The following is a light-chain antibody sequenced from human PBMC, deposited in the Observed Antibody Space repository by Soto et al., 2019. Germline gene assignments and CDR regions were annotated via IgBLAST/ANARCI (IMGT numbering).Light chain of an antibody. Sequence: QSALTQPASVSGSPGQSITISCTGNSSDVGSYKLVSWYQHHPGKAPKLIIYDDNKRPSGVSNLFSGSKSGNTASLTISGLQAEDEADYYCCSYAGTSTVFGGGTKVTVL. CDR2: DDN. CDR3: CSYAGTSTV. J-gene: IGLJ2*01. CDR1: SSDVGSYKL. V-gene: IGLV2-23*01.